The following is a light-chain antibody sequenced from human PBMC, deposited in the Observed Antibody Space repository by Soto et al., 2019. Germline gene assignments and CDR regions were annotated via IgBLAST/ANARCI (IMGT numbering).Light chain of an antibody. J-gene: IGKJ5*01. Sequence: DIQMTQSPSSLSASVGDRVTITCRASQSTSSYLNWYQQKPGKAPKLLIYAASSLQSGVPSRFSGSGSGTDFTLTISSLQPEDFATYYCQQSYSTLLITFGQGTRLEIK. CDR1: QSTSSY. CDR2: AAS. V-gene: IGKV1-39*01. CDR3: QQSYSTLLIT.